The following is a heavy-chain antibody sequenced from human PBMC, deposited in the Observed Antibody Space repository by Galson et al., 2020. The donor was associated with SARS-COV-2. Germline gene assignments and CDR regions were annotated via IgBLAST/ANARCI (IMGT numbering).Heavy chain of an antibody. Sequence: GGSLRLSCAASGFAFDDYAMHWVRQTPGKGLEWVAGLSWNGAIRGYADSVRGRFIVSRDNTKNSLYLDMNSLRLEDTAFYYCAKLPQYTTTSPQPSWGQGTLVTVSS. D-gene: IGHD2-2*02. J-gene: IGHJ4*02. CDR2: LSWNGAIR. CDR1: GFAFDDYA. CDR3: AKLPQYTTTSPQPS. V-gene: IGHV3-9*01.